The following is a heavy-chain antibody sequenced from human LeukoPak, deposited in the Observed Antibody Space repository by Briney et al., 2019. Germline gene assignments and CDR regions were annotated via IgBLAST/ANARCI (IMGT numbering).Heavy chain of an antibody. Sequence: SETLSLTCAVYGGSFSGYYWSWIRPPPGKGLEWIGEINRSGSTNYNPSLKSRVTISVDTSKNQFSLKLSSVTAADTAVYYCARDVHYYDSSGSLSYWGQGTLVTVSS. V-gene: IGHV4-34*01. D-gene: IGHD3-22*01. CDR2: INRSGST. CDR3: ARDVHYYDSSGSLSY. J-gene: IGHJ4*02. CDR1: GGSFSGYY.